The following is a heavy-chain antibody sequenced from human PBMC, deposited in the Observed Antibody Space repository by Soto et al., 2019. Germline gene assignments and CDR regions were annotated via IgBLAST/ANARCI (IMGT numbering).Heavy chain of an antibody. J-gene: IGHJ4*02. Sequence: QVQLVQSGAEVKRPGSSVKVSCKASGDTINFHSINWVRQAPGLGLEWMGRVNPILSMSNFAQRFQGRVTMTADKSTSTAYMELSGLRSEDTAIYYCASSYGSGYRAFDYWGQGALVTVSS. CDR3: ASSYGSGYRAFDY. CDR1: GDTINFHS. CDR2: VNPILSMS. D-gene: IGHD3-10*01. V-gene: IGHV1-69*04.